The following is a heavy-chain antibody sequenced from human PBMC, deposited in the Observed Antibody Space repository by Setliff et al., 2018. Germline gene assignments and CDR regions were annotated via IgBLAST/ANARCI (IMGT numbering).Heavy chain of an antibody. CDR3: ARAGVAAADRKGLLEY. CDR1: GGTFRTDG. V-gene: IGHV1-3*01. Sequence: ASVKVSCKASGGTFRTDGFSWVRQAPGQGLEWMGWINVANGNTRYSQKLQGRVTITMDTPATTVYMEVTSLRSEDTAVYYCARAGVAAADRKGLLEYWGQGTLVTVSS. CDR2: INVANGNT. D-gene: IGHD6-13*01. J-gene: IGHJ4*02.